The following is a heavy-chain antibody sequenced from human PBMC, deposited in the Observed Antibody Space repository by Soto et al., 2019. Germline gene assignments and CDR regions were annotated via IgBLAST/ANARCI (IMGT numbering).Heavy chain of an antibody. CDR3: AKDKVTIFGVVPHPPLWFDY. J-gene: IGHJ4*02. V-gene: IGHV3-23*01. CDR2: ISGSGGST. Sequence: PGGSLRLSCAASGFTFSSYAMSWVRQAPGKGLEWASAISGSGGSTYYADSVKGRFTISRDNSKNTLYLQMNSLRAEDTAVYYCAKDKVTIFGVVPHPPLWFDYWGQGTLVTVSS. CDR1: GFTFSSYA. D-gene: IGHD3-3*01.